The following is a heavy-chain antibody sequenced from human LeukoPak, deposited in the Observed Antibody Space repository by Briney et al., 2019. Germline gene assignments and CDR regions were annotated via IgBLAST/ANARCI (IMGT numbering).Heavy chain of an antibody. D-gene: IGHD6-19*01. Sequence: SETLSLTCAVYGGSFSGYYWSWIRQPPGKGLEWIGEINHSGSTNYNPSLKSRVTISVDTSKNQFSLKLSSVTAADTAVYYCARGSGWCYFDYWGQGTLVTVSS. CDR2: INHSGST. J-gene: IGHJ4*02. V-gene: IGHV4-34*01. CDR3: ARGSGWCYFDY. CDR1: GGSFSGYY.